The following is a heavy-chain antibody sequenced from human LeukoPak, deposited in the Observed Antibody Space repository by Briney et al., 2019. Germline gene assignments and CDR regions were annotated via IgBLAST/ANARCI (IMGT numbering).Heavy chain of an antibody. J-gene: IGHJ4*02. D-gene: IGHD3-22*01. CDR3: ARGGWCYYDSSGYYLFDY. V-gene: IGHV1-69*01. Sequence: SVKVSCKASGGTFSSYAISWVRQAPGQGLEWMGGIIPIFGTANYAQKFQGRVTITADESTSTAYMELSSLRSEDTAVYYCARGGWCYYDSSGYYLFDYWGQGTLVTVSS. CDR2: IIPIFGTA. CDR1: GGTFSSYA.